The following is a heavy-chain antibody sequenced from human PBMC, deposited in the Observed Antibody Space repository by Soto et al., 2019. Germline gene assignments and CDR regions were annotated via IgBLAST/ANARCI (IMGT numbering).Heavy chain of an antibody. Sequence: ASVKVCCKASGGTFSSYAISWVRQAPGQGLEWMGGIIPIFGTANYAQKFQGRVTITAHESTSTAYMELSSLRSEDTAVYYCARGSFGDFYHDYWGQGTLVTVYS. V-gene: IGHV1-69*13. CDR1: GGTFSSYA. D-gene: IGHD3-3*01. CDR2: IIPIFGTA. J-gene: IGHJ4*02. CDR3: ARGSFGDFYHDY.